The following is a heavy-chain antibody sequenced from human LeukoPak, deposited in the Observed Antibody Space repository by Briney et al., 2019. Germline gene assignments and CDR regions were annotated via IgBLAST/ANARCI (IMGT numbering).Heavy chain of an antibody. CDR2: INPSGGST. Sequence: ASVKVSCKASGGSFNSYVITRVRQPPGQGLEWMGIINPSGGSTSYAQKFQGRVTMTRDTSTSTVYMELSSLRSEDTAVYYCARGAYGSGSYNVEGAFDIWGQGTMVTVSS. CDR1: GGSFNSYV. D-gene: IGHD3-10*01. CDR3: ARGAYGSGSYNVEGAFDI. J-gene: IGHJ3*02. V-gene: IGHV1-46*02.